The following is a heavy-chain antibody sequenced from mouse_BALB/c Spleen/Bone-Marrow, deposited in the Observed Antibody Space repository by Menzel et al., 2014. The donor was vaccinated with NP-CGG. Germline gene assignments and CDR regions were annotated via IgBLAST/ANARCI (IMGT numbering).Heavy chain of an antibody. D-gene: IGHD2-4*01. CDR1: GYTFASHW. CDR3: ARGRDYDVFSY. Sequence: QVQLQQSGAELVRPGASVKLSCKASGYTFASHWMNWVKQRPEQGLEWIGRIDPYDSETHYNQKFKDKAILTVDKSSSTAYMQLSSLTSEDSAVYYCARGRDYDVFSYWGQGTLVTVSA. V-gene: IGHV1-52*01. J-gene: IGHJ3*01. CDR2: IDPYDSET.